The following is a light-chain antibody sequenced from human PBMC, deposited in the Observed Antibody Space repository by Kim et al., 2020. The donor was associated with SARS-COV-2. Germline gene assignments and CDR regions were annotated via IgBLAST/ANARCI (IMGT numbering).Light chain of an antibody. V-gene: IGKV1-5*01. CDR1: QSVNTW. CDR2: DGN. J-gene: IGKJ2*03. CDR3: QQYDSYSYS. Sequence: GRASQSVNTWVAWYQQKPGQAPKMLIYDGNTLKTGVPSSFSGRGSGTTFTRTISSVQPDDFATYYCQQYDSYSYSFGQGTKLAI.